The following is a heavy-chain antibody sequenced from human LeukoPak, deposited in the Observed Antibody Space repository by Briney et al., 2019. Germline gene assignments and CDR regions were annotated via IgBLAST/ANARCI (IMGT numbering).Heavy chain of an antibody. CDR2: LNPNSGGT. CDR3: ATETNYYDSTPHFDY. Sequence: ASVKVSCKSSGYSFTDYYIHWVRQAPGQGLEWMGWLNPNSGGTNYAQKFQGRVTMTEDTSTDTAYMELSSLRSEDTAVYYCATETNYYDSTPHFDYWGQGTLVTVSS. D-gene: IGHD3-22*01. CDR1: GYSFTDYY. J-gene: IGHJ4*02. V-gene: IGHV1-2*02.